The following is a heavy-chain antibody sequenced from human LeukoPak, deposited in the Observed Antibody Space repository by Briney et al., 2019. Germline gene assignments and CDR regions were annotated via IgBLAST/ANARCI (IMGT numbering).Heavy chain of an antibody. Sequence: GGSLRLSCAASGFTFSSYGMHWVRQAPGKGLEWVAVISYDGSNKYYADSVKGRFTISRDNSKNTLYLQMNSLRAEDTAVYYCAKDAALSYIVGATTPGYWGQGTLVTVSS. D-gene: IGHD1-26*01. CDR2: ISYDGSNK. V-gene: IGHV3-30*18. CDR3: AKDAALSYIVGATTPGY. J-gene: IGHJ4*02. CDR1: GFTFSSYG.